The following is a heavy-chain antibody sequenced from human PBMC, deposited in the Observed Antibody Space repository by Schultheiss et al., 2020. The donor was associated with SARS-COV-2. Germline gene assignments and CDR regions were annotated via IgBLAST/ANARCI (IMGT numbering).Heavy chain of an antibody. CDR1: GISLNTNGVC. CDR2: INWDDDK. V-gene: IGHV2-70*01. CDR3: ARAQGLWFGESHFDR. J-gene: IGHJ4*02. Sequence: SGPTLVKPTQTVTLTCTFSGISLNTNGVCVSWIRQPPGKALEWLALINWDDDKYYSTSLKTRLTISKDSSKNQVVLTMTNMDPVDTATYYCARAQGLWFGESHFDRWGQGTLVTVSS. D-gene: IGHD3-10*01.